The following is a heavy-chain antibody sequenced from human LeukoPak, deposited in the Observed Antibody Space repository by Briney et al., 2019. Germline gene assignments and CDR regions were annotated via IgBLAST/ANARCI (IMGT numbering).Heavy chain of an antibody. D-gene: IGHD4-17*01. CDR2: IWYDGSNR. CDR3: ARDEVFGDRAFPYGMDV. V-gene: IGHV3-33*01. J-gene: IGHJ6*02. Sequence: PGGSLRLSCAASGFTFSSSGMHWVRQAPGKGLEWVAVIWYDGSNRYYADPVKGRFTVSRDNSKNTLYLQMNSLRDEDTAVYYCARDEVFGDRAFPYGMDVWGQGTTVTVSS. CDR1: GFTFSSSG.